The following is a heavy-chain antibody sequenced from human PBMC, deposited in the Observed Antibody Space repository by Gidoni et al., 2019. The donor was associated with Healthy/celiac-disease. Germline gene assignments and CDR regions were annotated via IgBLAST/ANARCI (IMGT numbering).Heavy chain of an antibody. CDR1: GGSISSYY. Sequence: QVQLQESGPGLVKPSETLFLTCTVSGGSISSYYWSWIRQPPGKGLEWIGYIYYSGSTNYNPSLKSRVTISVDTSKNQFSLKLSSVTAADTAVYYCARPYSTYSSSWLGYWGQGTLVTVSS. CDR3: ARPYSTYSSSWLGY. J-gene: IGHJ4*02. D-gene: IGHD6-13*01. V-gene: IGHV4-59*01. CDR2: IYYSGST.